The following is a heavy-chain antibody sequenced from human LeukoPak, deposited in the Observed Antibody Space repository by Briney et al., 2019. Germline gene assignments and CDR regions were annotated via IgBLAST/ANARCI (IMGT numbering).Heavy chain of an antibody. V-gene: IGHV4-39*01. Sequence: SETLSLTRTVSGGSISSSNYFWGWIRQPPGKGLEWIGSINYRGTTCYNPSLKSRVTLSVDTSKNQFSLKLSSVTAADTAVYYCASYYASGTSRFDYWGQGTLVTVSS. D-gene: IGHD3-10*01. CDR2: INYRGTT. CDR1: GGSISSSNYF. CDR3: ASYYASGTSRFDY. J-gene: IGHJ4*02.